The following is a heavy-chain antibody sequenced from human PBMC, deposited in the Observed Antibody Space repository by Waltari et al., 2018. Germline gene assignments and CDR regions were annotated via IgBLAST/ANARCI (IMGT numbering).Heavy chain of an antibody. V-gene: IGHV3-7*01. CDR3: ARMSRRGEDAFDI. D-gene: IGHD3-16*01. Sequence: EVQLVESGGGLVQPGGSLRLSCAASGFTFSRYWMSWVRQAPGKGLEWVANIKQDGSEKYYVDSVKGRFTISRDNAKNSLYLQMNSLRAEDTAVYYCARMSRRGEDAFDIWGQGTMVTVSS. J-gene: IGHJ3*02. CDR2: IKQDGSEK. CDR1: GFTFSRYW.